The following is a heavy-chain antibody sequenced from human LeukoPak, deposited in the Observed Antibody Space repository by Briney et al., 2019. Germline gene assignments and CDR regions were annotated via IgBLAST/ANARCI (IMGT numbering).Heavy chain of an antibody. V-gene: IGHV1-69*02. J-gene: IGHJ4*02. D-gene: IGHD3-10*01. CDR3: ARARGGSGSYLGFDY. CDR1: GGTFSSYT. CDR2: IIPILGIA. Sequence: SVKVSCKASGGTFSSYTISWVRQAPGQGLEWMGRIIPILGIANYAQKFQGRVTITADKSTSTAYMELSSLRSEDTAVYYCARARGGSGSYLGFDYWGQGTLVTVSS.